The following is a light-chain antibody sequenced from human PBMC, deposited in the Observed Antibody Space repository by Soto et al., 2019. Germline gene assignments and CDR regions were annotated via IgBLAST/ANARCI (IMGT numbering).Light chain of an antibody. V-gene: IGKV4-1*01. CDR3: QQYYGTPVT. CDR1: QSLLSNSNKKNY. Sequence: DIVMTQSPDSMAVSLGERATIKCKSSQSLLSNSNKKNYLAWYQQKPGQPPRPLIYWASTRESGVPDRFSGGGSATDFTLTISTLQAEDVAVYYCQQYYGTPVTFGQGTRL. CDR2: WAS. J-gene: IGKJ5*01.